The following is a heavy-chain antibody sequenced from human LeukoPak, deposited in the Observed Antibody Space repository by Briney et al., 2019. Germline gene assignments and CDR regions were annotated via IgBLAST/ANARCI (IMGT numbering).Heavy chain of an antibody. D-gene: IGHD3-16*01. Sequence: ASVKVSCKASGYIFTSYPIHWVRQAPGQRLEWMGWINTGNGNTKYSQRFEGRVTVTTDTSAAAAYMELSSLRSEDTAVYYCARDGARADYWGQETLVPASS. CDR1: GYIFTSYP. CDR2: INTGNGNT. CDR3: ARDGARADY. J-gene: IGHJ4*02. V-gene: IGHV1-3*04.